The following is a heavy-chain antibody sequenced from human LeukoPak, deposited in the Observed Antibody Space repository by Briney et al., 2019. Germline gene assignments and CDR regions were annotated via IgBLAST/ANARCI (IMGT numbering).Heavy chain of an antibody. Sequence: SVKVSFKASGYTFTNYGITWVRQAPGQGLEWMGWISTYNGNTNYAQKFQGRVTMTTDTSTSTAYMELRSLRSDDTAVYYCARGIAVGGAEYFQHWGQGTLVTVSS. D-gene: IGHD6-19*01. V-gene: IGHV1-18*01. CDR3: ARGIAVGGAEYFQH. CDR2: ISTYNGNT. J-gene: IGHJ1*01. CDR1: GYTFTNYG.